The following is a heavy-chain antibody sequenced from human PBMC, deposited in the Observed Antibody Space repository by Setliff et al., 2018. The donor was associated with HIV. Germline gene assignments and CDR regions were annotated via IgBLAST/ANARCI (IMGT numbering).Heavy chain of an antibody. D-gene: IGHD6-19*01. CDR2: IYYSGRI. Sequence: SETLSLTCAVSGDSITRGGYYWSWIRQFAGKGLEWIADIYYSGRINYNPSLKSRLTVSIDTSKNHLSLKVISVSVADTAVYYCAKDRDTTGWYVTTQFDYWGQGTLVTVSS. CDR1: GDSITRGGYY. V-gene: IGHV4-31*11. CDR3: AKDRDTTGWYVTTQFDY. J-gene: IGHJ4*02.